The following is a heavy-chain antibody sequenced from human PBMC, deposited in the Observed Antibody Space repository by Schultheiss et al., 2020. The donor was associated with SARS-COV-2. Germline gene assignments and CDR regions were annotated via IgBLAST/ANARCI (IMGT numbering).Heavy chain of an antibody. Sequence: SETLSLTCTVSGGSISSYHWSWIRQPPGKGLEWIGYIYYSGSTNYNPSLKSRVTISVDTSKNQFSLKLSSVTAADTAVYYCARADIVVVPAAIGAFDIWGQGTMVTVSS. CDR1: GGSISSYH. CDR2: IYYSGST. V-gene: IGHV4-59*01. J-gene: IGHJ3*02. CDR3: ARADIVVVPAAIGAFDI. D-gene: IGHD2-2*02.